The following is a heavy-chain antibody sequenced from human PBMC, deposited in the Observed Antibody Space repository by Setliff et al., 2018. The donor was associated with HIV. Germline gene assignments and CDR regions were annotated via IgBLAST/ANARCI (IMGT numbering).Heavy chain of an antibody. CDR3: ARGISRDIYGYYRDEYFQH. D-gene: IGHD3-22*01. CDR2: ISAYNGDT. V-gene: IGHV1-18*04. CDR1: GYTFTSYY. Sequence: ASVKVSCKASGYTFTSYYLNWVRQAPGQGLEWMGWISAYNGDTRYAQKFQGRVTLTTDTTTNTAYMEVRTLRSDDTAVYYCARGISRDIYGYYRDEYFQHWGQGTLVTVSS. J-gene: IGHJ1*01.